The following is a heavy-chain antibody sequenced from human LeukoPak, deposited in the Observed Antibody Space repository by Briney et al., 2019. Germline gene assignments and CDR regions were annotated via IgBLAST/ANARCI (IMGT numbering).Heavy chain of an antibody. V-gene: IGHV3-23*01. Sequence: GGSLRLSCAASEFTFNSYAMNWVRQAPGKGLEWVSTISGSGDTTYYADSVRGRFTISRDKSKNTVFLQMNSLRADDTAVYYCAKALRAAHRPVYTYYYMDVWGKGTTVPVSS. CDR3: AKALRAAHRPVYTYYYMDV. J-gene: IGHJ6*03. D-gene: IGHD5/OR15-5a*01. CDR1: EFTFNSYA. CDR2: ISGSGDTT.